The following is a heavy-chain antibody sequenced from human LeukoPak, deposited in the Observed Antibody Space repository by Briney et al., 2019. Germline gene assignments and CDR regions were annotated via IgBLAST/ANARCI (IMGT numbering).Heavy chain of an antibody. Sequence: PGRSLRLSCTASKFTLSNYGMQWVRQAPGKGLEWVAVISSDGGTKYYADSVKGRFTLSRDNSRNTLDLQMNSLGPEDTAVYYCAKEYDSGGYGAYFDYWGQGTLVTVSS. V-gene: IGHV3-30*18. CDR2: ISSDGGTK. CDR3: AKEYDSGGYGAYFDY. CDR1: KFTLSNYG. D-gene: IGHD3-10*01. J-gene: IGHJ4*02.